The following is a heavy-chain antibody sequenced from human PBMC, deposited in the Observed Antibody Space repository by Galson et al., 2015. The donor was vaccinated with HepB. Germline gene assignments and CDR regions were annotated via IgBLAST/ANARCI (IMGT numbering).Heavy chain of an antibody. J-gene: IGHJ4*02. Sequence: QSGAEVKKPGESLKISCKGSGYSFTSYWIGWVRQMPGKGLEWMGIIYPGDSDTRYSPSFQGQVTISADKSISTAYLQWSSLKASDTAMYYCARRPPLQLWSTYFDYWGQGTLVTVSS. CDR1: GYSFTSYW. V-gene: IGHV5-51*01. CDR3: ARRPPLQLWSTYFDY. CDR2: IYPGDSDT. D-gene: IGHD5-18*01.